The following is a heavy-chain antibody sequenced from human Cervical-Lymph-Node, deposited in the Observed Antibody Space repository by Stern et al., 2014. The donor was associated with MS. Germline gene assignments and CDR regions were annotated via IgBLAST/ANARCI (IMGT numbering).Heavy chain of an antibody. CDR2: IIRPVGTA. CDR1: GG. D-gene: IGHD3-10*01. J-gene: IGHJ5*02. Sequence: QLVQSGADVKKPGSSVRVSCKAYGGISWLRQAPGQGLEWMGGIIRPVGTAHYSQKFQGRLTITADKSTDTTYMELSSLRSDDTAVYFCARGAGDNWFDPWGQGTLVSVSS. V-gene: IGHV1-69*06. CDR3: ARGAGDNWFDP.